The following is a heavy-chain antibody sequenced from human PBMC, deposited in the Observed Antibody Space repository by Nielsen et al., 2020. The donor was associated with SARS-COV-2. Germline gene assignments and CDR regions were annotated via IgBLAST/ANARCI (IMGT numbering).Heavy chain of an antibody. Sequence: SETLSLTCTVSGGSVSSIIYYWSWIRQSPGKGLEWIGHIDYSGSTNYNPSLESRVTILVDTSRNDFSLRLSSVTASDTAVYYCARTSTISYYYMDVWGKGTTVTVSS. CDR2: IDYSGST. D-gene: IGHD5/OR15-5a*01. CDR3: ARTSTISYYYMDV. CDR1: GGSVSSIIYY. J-gene: IGHJ6*03. V-gene: IGHV4-61*03.